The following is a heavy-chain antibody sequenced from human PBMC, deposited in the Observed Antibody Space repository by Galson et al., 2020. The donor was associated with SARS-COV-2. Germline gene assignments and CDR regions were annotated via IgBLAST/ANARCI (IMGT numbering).Heavy chain of an antibody. CDR3: AADSSDYYEVGWYFDL. J-gene: IGHJ2*01. CDR1: GLTIRNYS. Sequence: GESLKISCAASGLTIRNYSMNWVRQAPGKGLEWVSSITRSSTSIYYADSVKGRFTISRDNAKNSLFLQMNSLRVEDTAVYYCAADSSDYYEVGWYFDLWGRGTLLTVSS. D-gene: IGHD3-22*01. CDR2: ITRSSTSI. V-gene: IGHV3-21*01.